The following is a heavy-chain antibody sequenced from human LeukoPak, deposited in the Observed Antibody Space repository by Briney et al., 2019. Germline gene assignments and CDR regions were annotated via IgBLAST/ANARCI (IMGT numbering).Heavy chain of an antibody. D-gene: IGHD3-22*01. Sequence: SVKVSCKASGFTFTSSAMQWVRQARGQRLEWIGWIVVGSGNTNYAQKFQERVTITRDMSTSTAYMELSSLRSEDTAVYYCAAADNYYDSSGYPLYAFDIWGQGTMVTVS. CDR3: AAADNYYDSSGYPLYAFDI. CDR2: IVVGSGNT. V-gene: IGHV1-58*02. J-gene: IGHJ3*02. CDR1: GFTFTSSA.